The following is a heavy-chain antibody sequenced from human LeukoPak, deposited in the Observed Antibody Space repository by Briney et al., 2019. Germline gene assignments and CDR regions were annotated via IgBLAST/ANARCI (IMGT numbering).Heavy chain of an antibody. J-gene: IGHJ6*03. CDR2: INGDGSST. D-gene: IGHD3-10*01. CDR1: GFIFNNYW. CDR3: ARDSRSGSYSYYYMDV. Sequence: PGGSLLLSCAASGFIFNNYWMHWVRPTPGEGPLWLSRINGDGSSTSYANSVQGRFIISRDNAKNSLYLQMNSLRAEDTALYYCARDSRSGSYSYYYMDVWGIGTTVTVSS. V-gene: IGHV3-74*01.